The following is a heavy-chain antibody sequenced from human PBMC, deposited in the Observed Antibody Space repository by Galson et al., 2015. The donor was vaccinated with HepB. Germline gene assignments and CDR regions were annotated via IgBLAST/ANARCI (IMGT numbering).Heavy chain of an antibody. CDR3: AKDRSHYDFWSGFDY. V-gene: IGHV3-23*01. CDR1: GFTFSSYA. J-gene: IGHJ4*02. CDR2: ISGSGGST. Sequence: SLRLSCAASGFTFSSYAMSWVRQAPGKGLEWVSAISGSGGSTYYADSVKGRFTISRDNSKNTLYLQMNSLRAEDTAVYYCAKDRSHYDFWSGFDYWGQGTLVTVYS. D-gene: IGHD3-3*01.